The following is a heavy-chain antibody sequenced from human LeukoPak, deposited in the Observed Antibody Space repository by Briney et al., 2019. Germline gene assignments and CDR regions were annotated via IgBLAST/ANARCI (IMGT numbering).Heavy chain of an antibody. Sequence: GESLQISCKGSGYIFSSYWISWVRQVPGKGLEWMGILHPGDSDTRYSPSFQGQVTISADKSINTAYLQWSSLKASDTAMYYCARHRYCSGGSCYRLDYWGQGALVTVSS. D-gene: IGHD2-15*01. CDR1: GYIFSSYW. CDR3: ARHRYCSGGSCYRLDY. CDR2: LHPGDSDT. J-gene: IGHJ4*02. V-gene: IGHV5-51*01.